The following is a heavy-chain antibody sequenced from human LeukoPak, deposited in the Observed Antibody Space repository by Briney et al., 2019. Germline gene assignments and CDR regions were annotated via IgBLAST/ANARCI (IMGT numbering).Heavy chain of an antibody. D-gene: IGHD2-2*02. CDR2: IIPIFGTA. V-gene: IGHV1-69*15. Sequence: SVKVSCKASGGTFSSYAISWVRQAPGQGLEWMGRIIPIFGTANYAQKFQGRVTITADESTSTAYMELSSLRSEDTAVYYCARVGYCSSTSCYTVGDYYYYGMDVWGQGTTVTVSS. CDR3: ARVGYCSSTSCYTVGDYYYYGMDV. J-gene: IGHJ6*02. CDR1: GGTFSSYA.